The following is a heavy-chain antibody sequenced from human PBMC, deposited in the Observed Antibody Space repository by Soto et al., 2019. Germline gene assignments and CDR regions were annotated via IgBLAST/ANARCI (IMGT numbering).Heavy chain of an antibody. Sequence: SETLSLTCTVSSGSISSYYWSWIRQPPGKGLEWIGYIYYSGSTNYNPSLKSRVTISVDTSKNQFSLKLSSVTAADTAVYYCARQKITMVRGDTYYFDYWGQGTLVTVS. V-gene: IGHV4-59*01. D-gene: IGHD3-10*01. CDR3: ARQKITMVRGDTYYFDY. J-gene: IGHJ4*02. CDR2: IYYSGST. CDR1: SGSISSYY.